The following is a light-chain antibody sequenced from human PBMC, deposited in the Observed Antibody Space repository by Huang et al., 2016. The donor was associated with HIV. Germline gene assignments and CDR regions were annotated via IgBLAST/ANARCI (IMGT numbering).Light chain of an antibody. CDR2: GAA. V-gene: IGKV3-20*01. CDR3: QHYGTLFT. J-gene: IGKJ2*01. Sequence: EIILTQSPATLSLSPGERATLSCRASQSVSGSNLAWYQQKLGQAPRLLIYGAATRATGIPDRFSASGSGTEFTLTSSRLEPEDFAVYYCQHYGTLFTFGQGTEVEIK. CDR1: QSVSGSN.